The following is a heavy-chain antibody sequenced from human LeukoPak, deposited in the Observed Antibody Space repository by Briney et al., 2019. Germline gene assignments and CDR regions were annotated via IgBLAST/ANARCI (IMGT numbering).Heavy chain of an antibody. V-gene: IGHV3-74*01. J-gene: IGHJ4*02. CDR2: INSDGSST. Sequence: PGGSLRLSCAASGFAFSSYWMHWVRQAPGKGLVWVSRINSDGSSTSYADSVKGRFTISRDNAKSTLYLQMNSLRAEGTAVYYCARWGVWGSYRPIDYWGQGALVTVSS. CDR1: GFAFSSYW. D-gene: IGHD3-16*02. CDR3: ARWGVWGSYRPIDY.